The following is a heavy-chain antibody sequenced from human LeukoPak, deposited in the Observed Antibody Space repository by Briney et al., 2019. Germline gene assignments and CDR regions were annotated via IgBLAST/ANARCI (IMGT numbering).Heavy chain of an antibody. Sequence: ASVKVSCKASGGTFSSYAVGGVRQAPGQGLEWMGGIIPIFGTANYAQKFQGRVTITTDESTSTAYMELSSLRSEDTAVYYCARVKLRYIVPGATQGWFDPWGQGTLVTVSS. CDR3: ARVKLRYIVPGATQGWFDP. D-gene: IGHD2-2*01. CDR1: GGTFSSYA. V-gene: IGHV1-69*05. CDR2: IIPIFGTA. J-gene: IGHJ5*02.